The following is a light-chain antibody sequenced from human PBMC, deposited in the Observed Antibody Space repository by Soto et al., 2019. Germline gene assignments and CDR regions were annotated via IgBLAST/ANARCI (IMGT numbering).Light chain of an antibody. V-gene: IGKV1-8*01. J-gene: IGKJ1*01. Sequence: AIRMTQSPSSLSASTGDRVTITCRASQGISSYLAWYQQKLGKAPKLLIYAASTLQSGVPSRFSGSGSGTDFTLTISCLQSEDFATYYCQQYYSYPRTFGQGTKVDFK. CDR1: QGISSY. CDR2: AAS. CDR3: QQYYSYPRT.